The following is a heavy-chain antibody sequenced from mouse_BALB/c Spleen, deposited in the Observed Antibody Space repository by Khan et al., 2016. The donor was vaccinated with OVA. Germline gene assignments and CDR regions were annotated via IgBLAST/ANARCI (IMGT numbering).Heavy chain of an antibody. Sequence: EVQLQESGPSLVKPSQTLSLTCSVTGDSITRGYWNWIRKFPGNKLDYMGYISYSGNTYCNPSLKSRISITRDTSKNQYYLQLNSVTTEDTATYDCGCELRGFAYWGQGTLVTVSA. D-gene: IGHD1-1*01. CDR1: GDSITRGY. J-gene: IGHJ3*01. CDR2: ISYSGNT. CDR3: GCELRGFAY. V-gene: IGHV3-8*02.